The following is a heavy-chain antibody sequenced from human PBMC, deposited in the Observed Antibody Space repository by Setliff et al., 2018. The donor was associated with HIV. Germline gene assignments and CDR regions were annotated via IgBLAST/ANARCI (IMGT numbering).Heavy chain of an antibody. CDR1: GGTFSSYA. J-gene: IGHJ1*01. D-gene: IGHD4-17*01. CDR2: IIPIFGTA. CDR3: ASASGDYEPYQY. Sequence: ASVKVSCKASGGTFSSYAISWVRQAPGQGLEWMGGIIPIFGTANYAQKFQGRVTITADESSRTAYMELTSLKSEDSAVYYCASASGDYEPYQYWGQGTLVTVSS. V-gene: IGHV1-69*13.